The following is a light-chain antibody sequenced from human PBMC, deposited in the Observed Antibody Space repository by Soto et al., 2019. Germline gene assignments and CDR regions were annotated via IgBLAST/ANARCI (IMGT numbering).Light chain of an antibody. CDR2: DAS. J-gene: IGKJ1*01. V-gene: IGKV3D-20*01. CDR3: QQSYSTPWT. CDR1: QSVTNNY. Sequence: EIVLTQSPATLSLSPGDRATLSCGASQSVTNNYLAWYQQKPGLAPRLLIYDASYRANGIPDRFSGSGSGTDFTLTISSLQPEDFATYYCQQSYSTPWTFGQGTKVEVK.